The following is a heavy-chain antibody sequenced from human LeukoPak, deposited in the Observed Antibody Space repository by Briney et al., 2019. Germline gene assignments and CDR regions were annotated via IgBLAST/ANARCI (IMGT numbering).Heavy chain of an antibody. D-gene: IGHD4-17*01. CDR2: IIPIFGTA. J-gene: IGHJ6*02. CDR1: GGTFSSYA. V-gene: IGHV1-69*13. CDR3: ARPEARYGDYAYYYYGMDV. Sequence: GASVKVSCKASGGTFSSYAISWVRQAPGQGLEWMGGIIPIFGTANYAQKFQGRVTITADESTSTAYMELSSLRSEDTAVYYCARPEARYGDYAYYYYGMDVWGQGTTVTVSS.